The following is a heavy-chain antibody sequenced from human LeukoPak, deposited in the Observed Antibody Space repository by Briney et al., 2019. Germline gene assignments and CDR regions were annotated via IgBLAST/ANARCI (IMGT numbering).Heavy chain of an antibody. V-gene: IGHV3-21*01. Sequence: AGGSLRLSCAASGFTFGSYSMNWVRQAPGKGLEWVSSISSSSSYIYYADSVKGRFTISRDNAKNSLYLQMNSLRAEDTAVYYCARVTDQGYFDYWGQGTLVTVSS. CDR1: GFTFGSYS. J-gene: IGHJ4*02. CDR3: ARVTDQGYFDY. CDR2: ISSSSSYI.